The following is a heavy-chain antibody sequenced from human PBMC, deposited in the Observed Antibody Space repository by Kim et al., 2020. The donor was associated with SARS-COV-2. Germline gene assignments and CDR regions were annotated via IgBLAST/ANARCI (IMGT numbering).Heavy chain of an antibody. D-gene: IGHD3-16*01. Sequence: ILYADSVRGRFTVARDNGKNSLYLQMDSLRDDDTAVYFCARDHDWGFDYWGQGIMVTVSS. CDR2: I. CDR3: ARDHDWGFDY. J-gene: IGHJ4*02. V-gene: IGHV3-48*02.